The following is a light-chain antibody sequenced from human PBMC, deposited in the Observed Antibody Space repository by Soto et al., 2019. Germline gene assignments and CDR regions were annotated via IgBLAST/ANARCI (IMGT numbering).Light chain of an antibody. CDR3: QQSDTMPYT. J-gene: IGKJ2*01. Sequence: DIQMTQSPSSLSASVGDRVTITCRASQTISTSLNWYQHKPGKAPNLLIYAASSLQSGVPSTFSGSGSGTDFTLTISSLQPEDFATYYCQQSDTMPYTFGQGTKLEIK. CDR1: QTISTS. CDR2: AAS. V-gene: IGKV1-39*01.